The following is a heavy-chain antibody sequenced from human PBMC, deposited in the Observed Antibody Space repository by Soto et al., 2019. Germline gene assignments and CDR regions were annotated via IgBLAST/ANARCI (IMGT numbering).Heavy chain of an antibody. CDR3: AREMYSGSPDKRKNNWFDP. CDR2: IIPIFGTA. J-gene: IGHJ5*02. Sequence: SFKVSGNASGGTFSSYAISWVRQAPGQGLEWMRGIIPIFGTANYAQKSQGRVTITADASTSTAYMELSSLRSEATAVYYCAREMYSGSPDKRKNNWFDPWGQGTLVTVS. D-gene: IGHD1-26*01. V-gene: IGHV1-69*13. CDR1: GGTFSSYA.